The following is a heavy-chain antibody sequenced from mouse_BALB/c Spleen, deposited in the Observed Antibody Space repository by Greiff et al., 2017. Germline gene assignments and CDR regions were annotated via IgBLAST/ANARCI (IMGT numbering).Heavy chain of an antibody. CDR1: GYTFTDYA. Sequence: VQLQESGAELVRPGVSVKISCKGSGYTFTDYAMHWVKQSHAKSLEWIGVISTYYGDASYNQKFKGKATMTVDKSSSTAYMELARLTSEDSAIYYCARRGGSYYFDYWGQGTTLTVSS. CDR3: ARRGGSYYFDY. V-gene: IGHV1S137*01. J-gene: IGHJ2*01. CDR2: ISTYYGDA.